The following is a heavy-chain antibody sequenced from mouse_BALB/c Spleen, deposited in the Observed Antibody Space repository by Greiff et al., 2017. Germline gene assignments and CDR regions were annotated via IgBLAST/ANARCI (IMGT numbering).Heavy chain of an antibody. CDR2: ISSGGGST. CDR3: ARHRDYYAMDY. D-gene: IGHD3-3*01. Sequence: EVMLVESGGGLVKPGGSLKLSCAASGFAFSSYDMSWVRQTPEKRLEWVAYISSGGGSTFYPDTVKGRFTISRDNAKNTLYLQMSSLKSEDTAMYYCARHRDYYAMDYWGQGTSVTVSS. V-gene: IGHV5-12-1*01. CDR1: GFAFSSYD. J-gene: IGHJ4*01.